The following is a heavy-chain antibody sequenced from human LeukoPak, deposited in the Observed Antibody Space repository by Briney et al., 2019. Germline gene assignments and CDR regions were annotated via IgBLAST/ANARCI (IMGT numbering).Heavy chain of an antibody. CDR2: MDPNSGNT. V-gene: IGHV1-8*01. J-gene: IGHJ4*02. D-gene: IGHD4-17*01. Sequence: GASVKVSCKASGYTFTSYDINWVRQATGQGLEWMGWMDPNSGNTGYAQKFQGRVTITADKSTSTAYMELSSLRSEDTAVYYCARVPTGWAPQYYFDYWGQGTLVTVSS. CDR3: ARVPTGWAPQYYFDY. CDR1: GYTFTSYD.